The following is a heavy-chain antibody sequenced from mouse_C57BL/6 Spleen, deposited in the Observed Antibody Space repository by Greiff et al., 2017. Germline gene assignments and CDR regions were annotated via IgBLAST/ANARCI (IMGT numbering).Heavy chain of an antibody. D-gene: IGHD4-1*02. CDR2: IYPGGGYT. CDR1: GYTFTNYW. Sequence: QVQLQQSGAELVRPGTSVKMSCKASGYTFTNYWIGWAKQRPGHGLEWIGDIYPGGGYTNYNEKFKGKATLTADKSSSTAYMQFSSLTSEDSAIYYCARSTGTRGGGYFDDWGQGTTLTVSS. V-gene: IGHV1-63*01. J-gene: IGHJ2*01. CDR3: ARSTGTRGGGYFDD.